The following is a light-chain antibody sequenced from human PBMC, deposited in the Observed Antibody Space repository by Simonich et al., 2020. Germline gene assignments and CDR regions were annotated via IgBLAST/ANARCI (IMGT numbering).Light chain of an antibody. J-gene: IGKJ1*01. Sequence: DIVMTQSPDSLAVSLGERATINCKSSQSVLYSSNNKNYLAWYQQKPGQPPKLLIYWASTRESGVPDRCSGSGSGTDFTHTISSLQAEDVAVYYCQQYYSTPPTFGQGTKVEIK. V-gene: IGKV4-1*01. CDR1: QSVLYSSNNKNY. CDR2: WAS. CDR3: QQYYSTPPT.